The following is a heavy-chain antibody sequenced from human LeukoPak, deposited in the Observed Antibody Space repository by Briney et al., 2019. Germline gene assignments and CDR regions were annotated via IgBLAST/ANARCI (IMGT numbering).Heavy chain of an antibody. Sequence: PGGSLRLSCAASGFTFSDHYISWIRQAPGKGLEWVSYISPTGSGIYYADSVKGRFTISRDNAKNSLYLQMNSLRAEDTAVYYCARGDGDYYDSSGYNHADYWGQGTLVTVSS. CDR3: ARGDGDYYDSSGYNHADY. V-gene: IGHV3-11*04. D-gene: IGHD3-22*01. CDR2: ISPTGSGI. CDR1: GFTFSDHY. J-gene: IGHJ4*02.